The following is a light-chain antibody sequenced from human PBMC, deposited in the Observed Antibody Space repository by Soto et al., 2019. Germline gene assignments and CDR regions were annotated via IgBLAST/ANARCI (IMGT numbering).Light chain of an antibody. V-gene: IGKV3-11*01. Sequence: EIVFTQSPATLSLSPGERATLSCRASQRVSGNLAWYQQKPGQAPRLLIYDASIRATGIPARFSGSGSGTDFTLTISSLEPEDFAVYYCQQRSNWITFGQGTRLEIK. J-gene: IGKJ5*01. CDR1: QRVSGN. CDR3: QQRSNWIT. CDR2: DAS.